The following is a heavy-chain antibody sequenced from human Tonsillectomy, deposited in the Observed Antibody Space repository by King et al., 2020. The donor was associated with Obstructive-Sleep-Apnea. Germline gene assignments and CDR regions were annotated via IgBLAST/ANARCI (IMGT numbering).Heavy chain of an antibody. D-gene: IGHD5-12*01. CDR1: GFTFSSYS. CDR2: ISSSSSYI. V-gene: IGHV3-21*01. Sequence: VQLVESGGGLVKPGGSLRLSCAASGFTFSSYSMNWVRQAPGKGLEWVSSISSSSSYIYYADSVKGRFTTSSDNAKNSLYLQMNSLRAEETAVYYCARDLSGYDSNHAFDIRGQGKMVTVSS. CDR3: ARDLSGYDSNHAFDI. J-gene: IGHJ3*02.